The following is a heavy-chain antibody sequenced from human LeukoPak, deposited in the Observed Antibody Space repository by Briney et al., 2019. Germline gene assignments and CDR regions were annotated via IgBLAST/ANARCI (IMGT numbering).Heavy chain of an antibody. V-gene: IGHV4-59*01. Sequence: SETLSLTCTVSGGSISSYYWSWIRQPPGKGLEWIGYIYYSGSTNYNPSLKSRVTISVDTSKNQFSLKLSSVTAADTAVYYCARERATRAPNYYCYGMDVWGQGTTVTVSS. CDR1: GGSISSYY. CDR3: ARERATRAPNYYCYGMDV. J-gene: IGHJ6*02. CDR2: IYYSGST.